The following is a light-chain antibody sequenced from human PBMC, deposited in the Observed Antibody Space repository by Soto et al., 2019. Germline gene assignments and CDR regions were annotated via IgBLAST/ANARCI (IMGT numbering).Light chain of an antibody. CDR3: QQRSNWPRT. Sequence: EIVLTQSPGILSLSPGERASLSCGASQSITSSFLAWYQQKPGQAPRLLIYGASSRATGIPDRFSGTGSETDFTLTINRLEPEDFAVYYCQQRSNWPRTFGQGTKVDIK. CDR1: QSITSSF. CDR2: GAS. V-gene: IGKV3D-20*02. J-gene: IGKJ1*01.